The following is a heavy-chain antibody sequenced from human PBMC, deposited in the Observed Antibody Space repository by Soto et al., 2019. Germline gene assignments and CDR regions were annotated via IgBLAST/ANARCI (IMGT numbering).Heavy chain of an antibody. J-gene: IGHJ3*01. V-gene: IGHV5-51*01. Sequence: GESLKISCKGSGYSFTIYWIGWVRQMPGKGLEWMGIIYPDDSDSRYSPSFQGQVTISADKSISTAYLQWSSLKASDTAMYHCAGQTHYGSSAKRGFDVWGQGTMVTVSS. CDR3: AGQTHYGSSAKRGFDV. CDR2: IYPDDSDS. D-gene: IGHD3-22*01. CDR1: GYSFTIYW.